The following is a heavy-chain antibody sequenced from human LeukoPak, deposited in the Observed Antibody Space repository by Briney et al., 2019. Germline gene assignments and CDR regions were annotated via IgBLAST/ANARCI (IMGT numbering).Heavy chain of an antibody. CDR3: ARDSGTTGEVKFDP. Sequence: SETLSLTCTVSGGSISSYWSWIRQPAGKGLEWIGRIYGSGTTTYNPSLKSRVSMSIDTSKNQFSLKLMSVTAADTAVYYCARDSGTTGEVKFDPWGQGTLVTASS. CDR1: GGSISSY. D-gene: IGHD3-10*01. J-gene: IGHJ5*02. V-gene: IGHV4-4*07. CDR2: IYGSGTT.